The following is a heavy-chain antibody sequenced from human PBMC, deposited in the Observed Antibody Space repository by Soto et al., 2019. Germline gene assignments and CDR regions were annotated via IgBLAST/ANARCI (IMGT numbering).Heavy chain of an antibody. Sequence: SETLSLTCTVSGDSIISSDFYWGWVRQPPGKGLEWIGSIFYLGSSYYNPSLKSRVTMSVDTSKNQFSLRLRSVTAADTALYFCARLSFTLRENNWFDPWGHGILVTVSS. D-gene: IGHD2-15*01. V-gene: IGHV4-39*07. CDR3: ARLSFTLRENNWFDP. CDR2: IFYLGSS. J-gene: IGHJ5*02. CDR1: GDSIISSDFY.